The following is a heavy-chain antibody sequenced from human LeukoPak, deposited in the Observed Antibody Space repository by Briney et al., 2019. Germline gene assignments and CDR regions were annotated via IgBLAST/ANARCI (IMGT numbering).Heavy chain of an antibody. CDR3: ARYPLWSGELLHAFDI. CDR1: GVSLSSYY. Sequence: SETLSLTCTVSGVSLSSYYWSWIRQPPGKGLEWIGEINHSGSTNYNPSLKSRVTISVDTSKNQFSLKLSSVTAADTAVYYCARYPLWSGELLHAFDIWGQGTMVTVSS. D-gene: IGHD3-10*01. CDR2: INHSGST. J-gene: IGHJ3*02. V-gene: IGHV4-34*01.